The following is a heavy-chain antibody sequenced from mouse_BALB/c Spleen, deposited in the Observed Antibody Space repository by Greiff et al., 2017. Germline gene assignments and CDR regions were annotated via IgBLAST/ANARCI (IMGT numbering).Heavy chain of an antibody. D-gene: IGHD2-12*01. J-gene: IGHJ4*01. CDR1: GYTFSSYW. V-gene: IGHV1-9*01. Sequence: VQVVESGAELMKPGASVKISCKATGYTFSSYWIEWVKQRPGHGLEWIGEILPGSGSTNYNEKFKGKATFTADTSSNRGYMQLSSLTSEDSAVYYCARMGYSYGPCAVDYGGQGTSGSVS. CDR3: ARMGYSYGPCAVDY. CDR2: ILPGSGST.